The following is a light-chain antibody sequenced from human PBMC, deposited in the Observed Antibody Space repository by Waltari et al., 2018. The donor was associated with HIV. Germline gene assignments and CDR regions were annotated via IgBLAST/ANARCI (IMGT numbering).Light chain of an antibody. V-gene: IGLV2-8*01. CDR2: EVN. Sequence: QSALTQPPSASGSPGQSVTISCTGTRSDVGNYAYVSWYQQHPGKAPKLLIYEVNKRPSGVPARFSGSKSGDTASLTVAGLQAEDEADYYCTSYGGRNNRVLFGGGTRLTVL. CDR3: TSYGGRNNRVL. J-gene: IGLJ3*02. CDR1: RSDVGNYAY.